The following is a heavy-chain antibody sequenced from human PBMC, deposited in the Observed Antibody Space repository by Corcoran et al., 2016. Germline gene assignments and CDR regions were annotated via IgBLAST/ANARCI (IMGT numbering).Heavy chain of an antibody. CDR1: GYTFTSYY. Sequence: QVQLVQSGAEVKKPGASVKVSCKASGYTFTSYYMHWVRQAPGQGLEWMGIINPSGGSTSYAQKFQGRVTMTRDTSTSTVYMELSSLRSEDTAVYYCARDRPWELLGSGIDYWGQGTLVTVSS. CDR3: ARDRPWELLGSGIDY. D-gene: IGHD1-26*01. J-gene: IGHJ4*02. V-gene: IGHV1-46*01. CDR2: INPSGGST.